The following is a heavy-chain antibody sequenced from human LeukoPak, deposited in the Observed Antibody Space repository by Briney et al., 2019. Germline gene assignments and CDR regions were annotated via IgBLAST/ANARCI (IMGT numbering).Heavy chain of an antibody. CDR1: GGSFSGYY. Sequence: SETLSLTCAVYGGSFSGYYWSWIRQPPGKGREWIGEINHSGSTNYNPSLKSRVTISVDTSKNQFSLKLSSVTAADTAVYYCARHPYDFWSGYRYFDYWGQGTLVTVSS. D-gene: IGHD3-3*01. V-gene: IGHV4-34*01. CDR3: ARHPYDFWSGYRYFDY. J-gene: IGHJ4*02. CDR2: INHSGST.